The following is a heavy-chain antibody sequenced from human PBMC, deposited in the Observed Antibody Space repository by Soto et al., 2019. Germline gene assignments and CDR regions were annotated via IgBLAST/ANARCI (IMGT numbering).Heavy chain of an antibody. J-gene: IGHJ4*02. Sequence: EVQLLESGGGLVQPGGSLRLSCAASGFTFSSYAMSWVRQAPGKGLEWVSAISGSGGSTYYADSVKGRFTISRDNSKNKLYVQMNSLRAEDTAVYYCATDLGYSGYYFDYWGQGTLVTVSS. CDR3: ATDLGYSGYYFDY. CDR1: GFTFSSYA. V-gene: IGHV3-23*01. D-gene: IGHD5-12*01. CDR2: ISGSGGST.